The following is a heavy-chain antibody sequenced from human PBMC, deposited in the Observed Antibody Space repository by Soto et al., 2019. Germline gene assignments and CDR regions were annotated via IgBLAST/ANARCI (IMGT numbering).Heavy chain of an antibody. CDR2: TYYRSKWYN. V-gene: IGHV6-1*01. CDR1: GDSVSSNSAA. D-gene: IGHD2-2*01. J-gene: IGHJ5*02. CDR3: ARAGCTSTSCKGFDP. Sequence: SPTLSLPCAISGDSVSSNSAAWNWIRQSPSRGLEWLGRTYYRSKWYNDYAISVKSRITINPDTSKNQFSLQLNSVTPEDTAVYYCARAGCTSTSCKGFDPWGQGTLVTVSS.